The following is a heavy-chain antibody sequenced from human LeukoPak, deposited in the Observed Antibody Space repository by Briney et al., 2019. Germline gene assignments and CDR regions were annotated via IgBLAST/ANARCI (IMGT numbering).Heavy chain of an antibody. Sequence: SETLSLTCTVSGGSISSNSYSWVWIRPPPGQGLVWIGTIYYSGSTYYNPSLKSRVTRSEDTSKNQFSLNLNSVTAADSAVYYCAIFASSGYYRYYFDYWGQGALGTVSS. D-gene: IGHD3-22*01. CDR3: AIFASSGYYRYYFDY. V-gene: IGHV4-39*01. J-gene: IGHJ4*02. CDR1: GGSISSNSYS. CDR2: IYYSGST.